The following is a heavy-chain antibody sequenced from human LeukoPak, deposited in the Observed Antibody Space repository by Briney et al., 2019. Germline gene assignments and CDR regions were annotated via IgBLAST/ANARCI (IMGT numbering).Heavy chain of an antibody. Sequence: SETLSLTCTVSGGSISSYYWSWIRQPPGKGLEWIGYIYYSGSTNYNPSLKSRVTISVDTSKNQFSLKLSSVTAADTAVYYCARGHDYGDYYYYYYYMDVWGKGTTVTISS. CDR2: IYYSGST. CDR3: ARGHDYGDYYYYYYYMDV. CDR1: GGSISSYY. V-gene: IGHV4-59*01. J-gene: IGHJ6*03. D-gene: IGHD4-17*01.